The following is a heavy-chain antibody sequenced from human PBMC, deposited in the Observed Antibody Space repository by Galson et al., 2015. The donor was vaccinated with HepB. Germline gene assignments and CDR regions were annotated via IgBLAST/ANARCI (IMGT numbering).Heavy chain of an antibody. D-gene: IGHD6-19*01. Sequence: SVKVSCKASGYTFTDYYMHWVRQAPGQGLKWMGRINPNSGGTNYAQKFQGRVTMTRDTSISTAYMELSRLRSDDTAVYYCAREVWYSSGWSDCDYWGQGTLVTVSS. CDR3: AREVWYSSGWSDCDY. V-gene: IGHV1-2*06. CDR2: INPNSGGT. J-gene: IGHJ4*02. CDR1: GYTFTDYY.